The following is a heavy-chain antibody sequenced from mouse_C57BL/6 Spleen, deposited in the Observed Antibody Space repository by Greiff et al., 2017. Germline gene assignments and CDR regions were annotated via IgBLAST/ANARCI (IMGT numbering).Heavy chain of an antibody. D-gene: IGHD1-1*01. Sequence: EVQLQQSGPELVKPGASVKISCKASGYSFTGYYMNWVKQSPGKSLEWIGEINPSTGGTTYNQKFKAKATLTVDKSSSTAYMQLKSLTSEDSAVYYCARGTTVVDYYFGCWGQGTTLTVSS. J-gene: IGHJ2*01. CDR2: INPSTGGT. V-gene: IGHV1-42*01. CDR1: GYSFTGYY. CDR3: ARGTTVVDYYFGC.